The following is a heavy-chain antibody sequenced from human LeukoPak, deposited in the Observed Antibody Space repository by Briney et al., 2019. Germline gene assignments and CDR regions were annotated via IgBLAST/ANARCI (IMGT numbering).Heavy chain of an antibody. CDR1: GFTFSSYA. V-gene: IGHV3-30*01. CDR2: ISYDGSNT. CDR3: ARDSTYYYGSGSSGPHYFDS. J-gene: IGHJ4*02. Sequence: GTSLRLSCAASGFTFSSYAMHWVRQAPGKGLEWVAVISYDGSNTYYADSVKGRFTISRDNPKNTLYLQLNSLRAEDSAVYYCARDSTYYYGSGSSGPHYFDSWGQGTLVTVSS. D-gene: IGHD3-10*01.